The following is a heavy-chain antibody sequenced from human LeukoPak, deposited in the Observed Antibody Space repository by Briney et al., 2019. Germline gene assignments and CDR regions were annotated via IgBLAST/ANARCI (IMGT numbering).Heavy chain of an antibody. CDR1: GYTFTGYY. CDR3: ARDNGSGSYGSYYYYGMDV. J-gene: IGHJ6*02. V-gene: IGHV1-2*02. D-gene: IGHD3-10*01. Sequence: ASVKVSCKASGYTFTGYYMHWVRQAPGQGLEWMGWINPNSGGTNYAQKFQGRVTMTRDTSISTAYMELSRLRSDDTAVYYCARDNGSGSYGSYYYYGMDVWGQGTTVTVSS. CDR2: INPNSGGT.